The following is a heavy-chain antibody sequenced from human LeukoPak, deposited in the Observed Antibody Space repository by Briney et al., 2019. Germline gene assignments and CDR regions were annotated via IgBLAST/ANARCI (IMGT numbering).Heavy chain of an antibody. CDR2: ISYDGSNK. D-gene: IGHD3-10*01. J-gene: IGHJ4*02. CDR3: AREAYYYGSGSYYPESEFDY. Sequence: GGSLRLSCAASGFTFSSYAIHWVRQAPGKGLEWVAVISYDGSNKYYADSVKGRFTISRDNSKNTLYLQMNSLRAEDTAVYYCAREAYYYGSGSYYPESEFDYWGQGTLVTVSS. CDR1: GFTFSSYA. V-gene: IGHV3-30*04.